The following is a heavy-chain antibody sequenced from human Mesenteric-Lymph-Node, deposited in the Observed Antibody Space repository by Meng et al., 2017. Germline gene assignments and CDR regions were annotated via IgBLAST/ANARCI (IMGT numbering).Heavy chain of an antibody. CDR3: ANSPSTFNWFDP. Sequence: QITLKESVPTLVKATQTLTLTCTFSGFSLSTSGVGVAWIRQPPGKALEWLALIHWDDDKRYRPSLKSRLTITKDTSKNQVVLTMTNMNPVDTATYYCANSPSTFNWFDPWGQGTLVTVSS. CDR1: GFSLSTSGVG. D-gene: IGHD3-16*01. J-gene: IGHJ5*02. V-gene: IGHV2-5*02. CDR2: IHWDDDK.